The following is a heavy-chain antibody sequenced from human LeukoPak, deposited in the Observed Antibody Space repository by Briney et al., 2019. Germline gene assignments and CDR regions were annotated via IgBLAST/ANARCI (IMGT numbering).Heavy chain of an antibody. CDR2: INHSGST. CDR3: ARGRTYYYDSSGYWSWFDP. Sequence: SETLSLTCAVYGGSFRGYYWSWIRQPPGKGLKWIGEINHSGSTNYNPSLKSRVTISVDTSKNQFSLELSSVTAADTAVYYCARGRTYYYDSSGYWSWFDPWGQGTLVTVSS. V-gene: IGHV4-34*01. J-gene: IGHJ5*02. CDR1: GGSFRGYY. D-gene: IGHD3-22*01.